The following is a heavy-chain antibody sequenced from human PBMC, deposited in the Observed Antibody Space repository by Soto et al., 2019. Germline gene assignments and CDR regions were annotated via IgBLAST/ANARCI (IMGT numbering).Heavy chain of an antibody. D-gene: IGHD4-17*01. J-gene: IGHJ6*02. CDR2: INPNSGGT. CDR1: GYTFTGYY. V-gene: IGHV1-2*02. Sequence: GASVKVSCKASGYTFTGYYMHWVRQAPGQGLEWMGWINPNSGGTNYAQKFQGRATMTRDTSISTAYMELSRLRSDDTAVYYCASSLRNYYYYGMDVWGQGTTVTVSS. CDR3: ASSLRNYYYYGMDV.